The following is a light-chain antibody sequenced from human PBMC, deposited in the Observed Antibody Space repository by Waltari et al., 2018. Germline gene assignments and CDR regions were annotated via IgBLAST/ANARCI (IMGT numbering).Light chain of an antibody. CDR2: EVT. CDR3: CSYAGDSTWV. CDR1: SGDIGDFDF. Sequence: QSALTQPASVSGSPGQSITISCTGTSGDIGDFDFVSWYQQYPGKAPKSIIYEVTKWPSGVSNRFSGSKSGNTASLTISGLQAEDEAHYYCCSYAGDSTWVFGGGTKLTVL. V-gene: IGLV2-23*02. J-gene: IGLJ3*02.